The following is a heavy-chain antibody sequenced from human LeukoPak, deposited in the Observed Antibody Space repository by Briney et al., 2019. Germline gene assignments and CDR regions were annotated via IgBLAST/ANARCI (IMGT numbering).Heavy chain of an antibody. J-gene: IGHJ5*02. CDR2: IYPDDSDT. D-gene: IGHD2-2*01. CDR1: GYSFISYW. Sequence: GESLKISCKGSGYSFISYWIAWVRQMPGKGLEWMGIIYPDDSDTRYSPSFQGQVTVSADKSITTAYLQWSSLKASDTAMYFCARGFRYCSTTSCPELDWFDPWGQGTLVTVSS. CDR3: ARGFRYCSTTSCPELDWFDP. V-gene: IGHV5-51*01.